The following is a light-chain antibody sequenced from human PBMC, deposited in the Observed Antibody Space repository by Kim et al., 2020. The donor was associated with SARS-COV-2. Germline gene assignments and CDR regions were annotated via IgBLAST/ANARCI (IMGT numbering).Light chain of an antibody. J-gene: IGLJ3*02. CDR2: DVT. Sequence: YNYVSWYQQHPDKAPKLIIYDVTKRPSGVSDRFSGSKSGNTASLIISGLQADDEADYYCSSYTSSKTWVFGGGTQLTVL. CDR3: SSYTSSKTWV. V-gene: IGLV2-14*03. CDR1: YNY.